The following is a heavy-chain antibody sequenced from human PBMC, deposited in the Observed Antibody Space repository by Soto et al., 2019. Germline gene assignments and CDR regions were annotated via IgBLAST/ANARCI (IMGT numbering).Heavy chain of an antibody. J-gene: IGHJ4*02. CDR1: GFTFSSYS. CDR2: ISSSSSYI. CDR3: ARGRPVENYPFDE. Sequence: PGGSLRLSCAASGFTFSSYSMNWVRQAPGKGLEWVSSISSSSSYIYYADSVKGRFTISRDNAKNSLYLQMNSLRAEDTAVYYCARGRPVENYPFDEWGQGTLVTVSS. V-gene: IGHV3-21*01. D-gene: IGHD1-7*01.